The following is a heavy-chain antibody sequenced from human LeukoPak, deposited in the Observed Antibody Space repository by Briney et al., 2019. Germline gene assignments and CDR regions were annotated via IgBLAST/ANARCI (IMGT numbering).Heavy chain of an antibody. Sequence: GGSLRLSCAASGCTFSSYEMNWVRQAPGKGLEWVSYISSSGSTIYYADSVKGRFTISRDNAKNSLYLQMNSLRAEDTAIYYCAKDGGSGILSWGQGTLVTVSS. CDR3: AKDGGSGILS. D-gene: IGHD3-10*01. CDR1: GCTFSSYE. CDR2: ISSSGSTI. V-gene: IGHV3-48*03. J-gene: IGHJ5*02.